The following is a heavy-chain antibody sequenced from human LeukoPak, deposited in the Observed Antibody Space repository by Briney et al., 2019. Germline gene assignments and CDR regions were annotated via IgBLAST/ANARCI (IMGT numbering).Heavy chain of an antibody. CDR3: ARGGSQRYFDY. Sequence: GGSLRLSCAASGFTFSSYAMHWVRQAPGKGLEWVANIKEDGNEKYSVDSMKGRFTISRDNAKNSLYLQMNSLRAEDTAVYYCARGGSQRYFDYWGQGTLVTVSS. J-gene: IGHJ4*02. CDR1: GFTFSSYA. CDR2: IKEDGNEK. D-gene: IGHD3-16*01. V-gene: IGHV3-7*01.